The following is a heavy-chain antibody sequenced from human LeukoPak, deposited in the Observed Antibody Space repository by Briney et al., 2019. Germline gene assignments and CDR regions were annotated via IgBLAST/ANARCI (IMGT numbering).Heavy chain of an antibody. CDR2: MRYSEAP. CDR3: AREDSDNTDDAFDI. V-gene: IGHV4-4*08. CDR1: GASISGFF. J-gene: IGHJ3*02. Sequence: SETLSLTCTVSGASISGFFWSWFRQPPGMRLEYIADMRYSEAPTYNPSLKSRVTISVDTSRNKFSLKLTSVTAADTAVYYCAREDSDNTDDAFDIWGQGTVVTVSS. D-gene: IGHD1-14*01.